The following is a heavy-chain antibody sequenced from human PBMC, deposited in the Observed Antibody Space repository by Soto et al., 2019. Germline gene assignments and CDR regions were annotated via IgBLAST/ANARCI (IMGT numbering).Heavy chain of an antibody. J-gene: IGHJ4*02. CDR3: AKDRRVVAVDAPFDY. D-gene: IGHD2-15*01. V-gene: IGHV3-30*18. Sequence: QVQLVESGGGVVQPGRSLRLSCAASGFTFSSYGMHWVRQAPGKGLEWVAVISYDGSNKYYADSVKGRFTISRDNSKNTLYLQMNSLRAEDTAVYYWAKDRRVVAVDAPFDYWGQGTLVTVSS. CDR1: GFTFSSYG. CDR2: ISYDGSNK.